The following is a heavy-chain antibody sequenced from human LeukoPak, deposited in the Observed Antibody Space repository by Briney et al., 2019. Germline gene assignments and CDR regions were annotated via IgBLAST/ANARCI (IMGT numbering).Heavy chain of an antibody. CDR3: PRGVGTSLFAD. CDR2: INPNSGDT. D-gene: IGHD2-2*01. Sequence: ASVTVSCKASGYTFTHNYIHWVRQAPGQGLEWMGWINPNSGDTNSAQSFQGRVTMTRDTYISTAYMDLSSLRSDATAVYYCPRGVGTSLFADWGQGTLVTVSS. J-gene: IGHJ4*02. V-gene: IGHV1-2*02. CDR1: GYTFTHNY.